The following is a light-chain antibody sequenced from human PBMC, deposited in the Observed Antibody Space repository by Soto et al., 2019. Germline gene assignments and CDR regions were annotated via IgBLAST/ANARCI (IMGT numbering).Light chain of an antibody. CDR1: QSVATSQ. CDR2: GAS. CDR3: QQLASSPRT. Sequence: EIVLTQSPGTLSLSPGERATLFCRASQSVATSQFAWYQQKPGQAPRLLIGASSRATGVPARFIASGSGTDFTLTISRLEPEDFAVYYCQQLASSPRTVGRGTTVESK. V-gene: IGKV3-20*01. J-gene: IGKJ1*01.